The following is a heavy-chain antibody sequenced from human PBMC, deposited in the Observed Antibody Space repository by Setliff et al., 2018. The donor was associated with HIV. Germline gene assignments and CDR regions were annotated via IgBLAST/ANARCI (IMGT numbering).Heavy chain of an antibody. CDR2: IYYSGST. D-gene: IGHD3-10*01. J-gene: IGHJ4*02. V-gene: IGHV4-59*08. CDR3: ARRDWLPLGGLDY. Sequence: SETLSLTCTVSGGSISSYYWNWIRQPPGEGLEWIGYIYYSGSTNYKPSLKSRVTISVDMSKNQFSLRLSSVAAADTAVYYCARRDWLPLGGLDYWGQGTLVTVSS. CDR1: GGSISSYY.